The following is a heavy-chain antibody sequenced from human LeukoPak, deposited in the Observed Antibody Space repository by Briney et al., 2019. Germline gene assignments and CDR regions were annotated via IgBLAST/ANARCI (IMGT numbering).Heavy chain of an antibody. Sequence: GGSLRLSCAASGFTFSSYAMSWVRQAPGKGLEWVSAISGGSADYADSVKGRFSISIDNSKNTLYLQMNSLRAEDTAVYYCAKDRSSRYDFWSGSFSHYYYYVDVWGKGTTVTVSS. CDR1: GFTFSSYA. CDR3: AKDRSSRYDFWSGSFSHYYYYVDV. J-gene: IGHJ6*03. D-gene: IGHD3-3*01. V-gene: IGHV3-23*01. CDR2: ISGGSA.